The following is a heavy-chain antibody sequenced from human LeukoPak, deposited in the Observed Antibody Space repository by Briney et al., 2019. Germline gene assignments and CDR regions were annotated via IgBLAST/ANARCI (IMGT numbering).Heavy chain of an antibody. J-gene: IGHJ4*02. CDR1: GFTFSDYY. V-gene: IGHV3-11*01. Sequence: GGSLRLSCAASGFTFSDYYMSWIRQAPGKGLEWVSYISSSGSTIYYADSVKGRFTISRDNAKNSLYLQMNSLRAEDTAAYYCARVKGYSGYDYYFDYWGQGTLVTVSS. D-gene: IGHD5-12*01. CDR3: ARVKGYSGYDYYFDY. CDR2: ISSSGSTI.